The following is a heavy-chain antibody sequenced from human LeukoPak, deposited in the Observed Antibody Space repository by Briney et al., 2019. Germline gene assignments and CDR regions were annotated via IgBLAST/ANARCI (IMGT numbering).Heavy chain of an antibody. CDR2: IIPILGIA. J-gene: IGHJ6*02. CDR3: ARETVAGSYYYYGMDV. V-gene: IGHV1-69*04. CDR1: GGTFSSYA. D-gene: IGHD6-19*01. Sequence: APVKVSCKASGGTFSSYAISWVRQAPGQGLEWMGRIIPILGIANYAQKFQGRVTITADKSTSTAYMELSSLRSEDTAVYYCARETVAGSYYYYGMDVWGQGTTVTVSS.